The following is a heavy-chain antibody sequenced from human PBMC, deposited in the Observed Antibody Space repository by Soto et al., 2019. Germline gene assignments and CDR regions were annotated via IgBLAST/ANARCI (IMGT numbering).Heavy chain of an antibody. V-gene: IGHV3-33*01. J-gene: IGHJ6*02. CDR2: IWYDGSNK. Sequence: QVQLVESGGGVVQPGRSLRLSCAASGFTFSSYGMHWVRQAPGKGLEWVAVIWYDGSNKYYADSVKGRFTISRDNSKNTLYLQMSSLRAEDTAVYYCARRFLEYYYYGMDVWGQGTTVTVSS. D-gene: IGHD3-3*01. CDR3: ARRFLEYYYYGMDV. CDR1: GFTFSSYG.